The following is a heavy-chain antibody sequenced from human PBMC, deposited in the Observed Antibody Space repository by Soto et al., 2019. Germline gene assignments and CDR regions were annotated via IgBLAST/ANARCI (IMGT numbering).Heavy chain of an antibody. CDR2: LYWDDDN. J-gene: IGHJ4*01. D-gene: IGHD3-10*01. CDR3: ALRGTMTRGIHFDY. V-gene: IGHV2-5*02. Sequence: QITLKESGPPLVRPTQTLTLTCTFSGFSLRTSGEGVVWIRQPPGKALEWLALLYWDDDNRYNPSLKSRVTIAKDPSKNQVVLTMTNMDPVDTGTYYCALRGTMTRGIHFDYWGHGILVTVSS. CDR1: GFSLRTSGEG.